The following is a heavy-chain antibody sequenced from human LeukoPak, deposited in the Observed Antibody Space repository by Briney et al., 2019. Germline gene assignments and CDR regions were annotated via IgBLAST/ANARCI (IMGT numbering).Heavy chain of an antibody. Sequence: GGSLRLSCAASGFTFSSYGMHWVRQAPGKGLEWVSVIYSGGSTYYADSVKGRFTISRDNSKNTLYLQMNSLRAEDTAVYYCARPYYYDSSGYDYWGQGTLVTVSS. J-gene: IGHJ4*02. CDR2: IYSGGST. CDR3: ARPYYYDSSGYDY. V-gene: IGHV3-53*01. CDR1: GFTFSSYG. D-gene: IGHD3-22*01.